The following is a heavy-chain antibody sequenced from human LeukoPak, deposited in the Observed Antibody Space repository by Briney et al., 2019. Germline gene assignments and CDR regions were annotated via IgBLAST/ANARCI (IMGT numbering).Heavy chain of an antibody. Sequence: SQTLSLTCAISGDSVSSNSAAWNWIRQSPSRGLEWLGRTYYRSKWYNDYAVSVKSRITINPDASKNQFSLQLNSVTPEDTAVYYCARGKWELLSHYWCFDLWGRGTLVTVSS. CDR3: ARGKWELLSHYWCFDL. CDR1: GDSVSSNSAA. J-gene: IGHJ2*01. D-gene: IGHD1-26*01. CDR2: TYYRSKWYN. V-gene: IGHV6-1*01.